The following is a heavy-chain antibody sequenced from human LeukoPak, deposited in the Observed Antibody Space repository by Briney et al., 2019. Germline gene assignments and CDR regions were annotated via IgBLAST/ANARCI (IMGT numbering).Heavy chain of an antibody. CDR3: ASGTIAVAGIFDY. CDR2: IFYSGST. Sequence: SETLSLTCTVSGGSISSSSYYWGWIRQPPGKGLEWIGSIFYSGSTYYNPSLKSRVTISLDTSKNQFSLKVRSVTAADTAVYYCASGTIAVAGIFDYWGQGILVTVSS. CDR1: GGSISSSSYY. J-gene: IGHJ4*02. V-gene: IGHV4-39*07. D-gene: IGHD6-19*01.